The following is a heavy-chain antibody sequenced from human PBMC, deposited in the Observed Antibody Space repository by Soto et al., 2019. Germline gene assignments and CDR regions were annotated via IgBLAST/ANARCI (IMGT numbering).Heavy chain of an antibody. CDR1: GFTFSSSG. CDR3: ATDFSGWYGSSEYGF. CDR2: ISYDGGNK. J-gene: IGHJ4*02. D-gene: IGHD6-19*01. V-gene: IGHV3-30*03. Sequence: QVQLVESGGGVVQPGRSLRLSCAASGFTFSSSGIHWVRQAPGKGLEWVAVISYDGGNKYYVDSVKGRFTISRDNSKNTLYLQMNSLRAEDTAVYYCATDFSGWYGSSEYGFWGQGTLVTGSS.